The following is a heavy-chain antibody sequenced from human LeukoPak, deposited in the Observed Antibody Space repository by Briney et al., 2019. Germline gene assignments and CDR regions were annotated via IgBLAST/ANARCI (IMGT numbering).Heavy chain of an antibody. CDR1: GGSIGSASYY. CDR2: INHSGST. V-gene: IGHV4-39*07. CDR3: ARGWGGIVVVTATTNWFDP. J-gene: IGHJ5*02. D-gene: IGHD2-21*02. Sequence: PSETLSLTCTVSGGSIGSASYYWAWIRQSPGKGLEWIVEINHSGSTNYNPSLKSRVTISVDTSKNQFSLKLSSVTAADTAVYYCARGWGGIVVVTATTNWFDPWGQGTLVTVSS.